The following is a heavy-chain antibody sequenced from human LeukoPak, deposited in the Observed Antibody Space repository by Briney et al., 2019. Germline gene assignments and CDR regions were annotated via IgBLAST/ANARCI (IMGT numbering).Heavy chain of an antibody. CDR1: GFSFSSYA. CDR3: AKGSGSGWYGWFAP. Sequence: PGESLRLSCAASGFSFSSYAMYWVRQPPGKGLEWVSTIDAGGGATYYADSVKGRFTISRDNSKSTFYLQMNSLRADDTAEYFCAKGSGSGWYGWFAPWGQGTLVTVSS. V-gene: IGHV3-23*01. CDR2: IDAGGGAT. J-gene: IGHJ5*02. D-gene: IGHD6-19*01.